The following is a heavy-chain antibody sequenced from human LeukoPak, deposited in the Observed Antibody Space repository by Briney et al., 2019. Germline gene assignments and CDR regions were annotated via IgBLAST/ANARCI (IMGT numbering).Heavy chain of an antibody. CDR3: AREVNYDSSGYYYPHYYFDY. Sequence: GGSLRLSCAASGFTFSTYGMHWVSQAPGKGLEWVAVIWYDGNNKYYADSVKGRFTISRDNSKNTLYLQMNSLRAEDTAVYYCAREVNYDSSGYYYPHYYFDYWGQGTLVTVSS. V-gene: IGHV3-33*01. CDR2: IWYDGNNK. D-gene: IGHD3-22*01. J-gene: IGHJ4*02. CDR1: GFTFSTYG.